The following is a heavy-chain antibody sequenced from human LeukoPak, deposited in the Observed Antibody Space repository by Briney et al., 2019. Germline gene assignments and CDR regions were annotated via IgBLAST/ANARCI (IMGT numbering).Heavy chain of an antibody. D-gene: IGHD5-24*01. J-gene: IGHJ4*02. V-gene: IGHV1-24*01. CDR3: ARDREEMATIPAPADY. Sequence: ASVKVSCKVSGYTLTELSMHWVRQAPGTGLEWMGVFDPEDGETIYAQKFQGRVTMTEDTSTDTAYMELSSLRSEDTAVYYCARDREEMATIPAPADYWGQGTLVTVSS. CDR1: GYTLTELS. CDR2: FDPEDGET.